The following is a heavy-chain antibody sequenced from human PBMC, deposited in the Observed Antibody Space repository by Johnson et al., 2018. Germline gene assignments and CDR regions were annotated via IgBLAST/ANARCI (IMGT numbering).Heavy chain of an antibody. CDR1: PFTFSGYT. D-gene: IGHD1-7*01. Sequence: QVQLVESGGGVVQPGRSLRLSCAASPFTFSGYTMHWVRPAPGKGLEWVAVISYYGSQKYYADSVKGRVTISRDNFKNRRYLQMNSLRPEDTTMNYGTGEARGTTGAFDCWGQGTMVPVCS. V-gene: IGHV3-30-3*01. J-gene: IGHJ3*01. CDR3: TGEARGTTGAFDC. CDR2: ISYYGSQK.